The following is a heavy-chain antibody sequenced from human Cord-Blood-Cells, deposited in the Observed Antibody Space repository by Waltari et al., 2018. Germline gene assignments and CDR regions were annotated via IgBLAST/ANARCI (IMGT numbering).Heavy chain of an antibody. CDR3: ARHFLLGEYSSSSEYFQH. V-gene: IGHV4-39*01. Sequence: QLQLQESGPGLVKPSETLSLTCTVSGGSISSSSYYWGLIRQPPGQGLEWIGSIYYSGSTYYNPSLKSRVTISVDTSKNQFSLKLSSVTAADTAVYYCARHFLLGEYSSSSEYFQHWGQGTLVTISS. J-gene: IGHJ1*01. CDR2: IYYSGST. D-gene: IGHD6-6*01. CDR1: GGSISSSSYY.